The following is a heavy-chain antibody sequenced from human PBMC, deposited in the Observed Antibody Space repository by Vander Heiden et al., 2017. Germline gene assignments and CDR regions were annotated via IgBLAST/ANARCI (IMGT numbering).Heavy chain of an antibody. V-gene: IGHV4-61*01. CDR3: TRDRRRGYEW. CDR1: GVSVSSGYYY. J-gene: IGHJ4*02. D-gene: IGHD5-12*01. CDR2: VFHSGIT. Sequence: QVQLQESGPRLVKPSETLSLMCNVSGVSVSSGYYYWSWIRQTPGKGPQRIGYVFHSGITNYNPSLKSRVTISIDMFKDQFFLTLKSVTAADTAVYYCTRDRRRGYEWWGQGTLVTVSS.